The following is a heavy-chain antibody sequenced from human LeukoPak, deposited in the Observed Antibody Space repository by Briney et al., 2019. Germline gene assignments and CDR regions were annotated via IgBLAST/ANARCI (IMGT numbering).Heavy chain of an antibody. D-gene: IGHD2-15*01. CDR2: IWYDGSNK. V-gene: IGHV3-33*01. CDR1: GFTFSSYG. J-gene: IGHJ6*02. CDR3: ARDPSARNCSGGSCYYYGMDV. Sequence: PGGSLRLSCAASGFTFSSYGMPWVRQAPGKGLEWVAVIWYDGSNKYYADSVKGRFTISRDNSKNTLYLQMNSLRAEDTAVYYCARDPSARNCSGGSCYYYGMDVWGQGTTVTVSS.